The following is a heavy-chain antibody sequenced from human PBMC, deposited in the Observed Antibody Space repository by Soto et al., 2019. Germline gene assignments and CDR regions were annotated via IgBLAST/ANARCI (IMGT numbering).Heavy chain of an antibody. CDR3: AKTTRRGYDQYCFNY. Sequence: ESGGGVVQPGRSLTLSCAASGFTFIGYAMHWVRQAPGKGLEWVAGISDDGSKKYYADFVKGRCTISRDNSNNTLFLQMNSLRTEDTAVYYCAKTTRRGYDQYCFNYWGQGSLVTVSS. V-gene: IGHV3-30*18. D-gene: IGHD5-12*01. CDR2: ISDDGSKK. CDR1: GFTFIGYA. J-gene: IGHJ4*02.